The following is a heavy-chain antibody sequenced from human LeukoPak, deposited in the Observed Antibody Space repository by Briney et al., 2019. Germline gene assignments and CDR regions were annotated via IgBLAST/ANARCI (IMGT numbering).Heavy chain of an antibody. V-gene: IGHV1-18*01. Sequence: ASVKVSCKASGYTFTSYGISWVRQAPVQGLEWMGWISAYNGNTNYAQKLQGRVTMTTDTSTSTAYMELRSLRSDDTAVYYCARDREYYGSDNWFDPWGQGTLVTVSS. D-gene: IGHD3-10*01. CDR3: ARDREYYGSDNWFDP. J-gene: IGHJ5*02. CDR2: ISAYNGNT. CDR1: GYTFTSYG.